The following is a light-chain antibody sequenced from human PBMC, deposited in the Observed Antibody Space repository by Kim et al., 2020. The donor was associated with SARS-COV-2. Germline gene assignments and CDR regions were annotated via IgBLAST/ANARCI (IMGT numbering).Light chain of an antibody. Sequence: DVVLTQSPVSLPVSLGQSASISCRSSQSLLYTDGYTYLSWFQQRPGQSPRRLICQASKRESGVPDRFSGSGSGTDFTLKISRVEAEDVGVYYCMQSSYWPTFGQGTKLEI. V-gene: IGKV2-30*01. J-gene: IGKJ2*01. CDR2: QAS. CDR3: MQSSYWPT. CDR1: QSLLYTDGYTY.